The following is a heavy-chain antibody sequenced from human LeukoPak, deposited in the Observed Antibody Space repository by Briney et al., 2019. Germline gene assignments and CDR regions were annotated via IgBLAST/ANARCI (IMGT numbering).Heavy chain of an antibody. V-gene: IGHV3-20*03. CDR3: ARVGYSSGWDNYYYYMDV. Sequence: GGSLSFTSAASGFTVDDNGMSRVAQAPGHGLKWVSGINWNGGSTGYADSVKGRFTISRDNAKNSLYLQMNSLRAEDTALYYRARVGYSSGWDNYYYYMDVWGKGTTVTVSS. D-gene: IGHD6-19*01. CDR1: GFTVDDNG. J-gene: IGHJ6*03. CDR2: INWNGGST.